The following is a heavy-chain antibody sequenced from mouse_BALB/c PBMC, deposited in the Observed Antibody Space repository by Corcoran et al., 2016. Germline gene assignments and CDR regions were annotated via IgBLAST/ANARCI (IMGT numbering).Heavy chain of an antibody. J-gene: IGHJ2*01. Sequence: EVQLQQSGAELVKPGASVKLSCTASGFNIKDTYMHWVKQRPEQGLKGIGRIDPANGNTKFDPKFQGKATMTADTSSNTVYLQLSSLTSEATAVYYCGRSREGNYVVYWGQGTTLTVSS. CDR3: GRSREGNYVVY. V-gene: IGHV14-3*02. CDR1: GFNIKDTY. CDR2: IDPANGNT. D-gene: IGHD2-1*01.